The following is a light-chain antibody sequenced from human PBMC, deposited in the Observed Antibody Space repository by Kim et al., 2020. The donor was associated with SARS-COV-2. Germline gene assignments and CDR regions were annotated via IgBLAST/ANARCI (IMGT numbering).Light chain of an antibody. CDR3: QQTYTFPFT. CDR2: GTS. Sequence: ASVGDRVTITCRASQTFNNLLNWYQQKPGRAPKLLIYGTSRLQTGVPLRFSGSGSETEFTLTITSLQPDDFATYYCQQTYTFPFTFGPGTKVDIK. J-gene: IGKJ3*01. CDR1: QTFNNL. V-gene: IGKV1-39*01.